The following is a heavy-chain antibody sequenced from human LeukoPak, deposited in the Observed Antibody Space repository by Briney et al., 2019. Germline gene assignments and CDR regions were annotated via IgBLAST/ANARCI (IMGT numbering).Heavy chain of an antibody. V-gene: IGHV4-38-2*02. D-gene: IGHD1-7*01. CDR2: IYYSGST. CDR1: GYSISSGHY. CDR3: AGINWNYAL. Sequence: SETLSLTCTVSGYSISSGHYWGWIRQPPGKGLEWIGSIYYSGSTYYNPSLKSRVTISVDTSKNQFSLKLSSVTAADTAVYYCAGINWNYALWGQGTLVTVSS. J-gene: IGHJ4*02.